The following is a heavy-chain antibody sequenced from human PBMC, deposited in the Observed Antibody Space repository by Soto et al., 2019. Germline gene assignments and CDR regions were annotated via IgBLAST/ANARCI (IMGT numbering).Heavy chain of an antibody. D-gene: IGHD2-8*01. J-gene: IGHJ4*02. V-gene: IGHV3-30*18. CDR1: GFTFSSDG. CDR2: ISYDRSNK. CDR3: AKDTEYCTNGVCYAQDY. Sequence: QVQLVESGGGVVQPGRSLRLSCAASGFTFSSDGMHWVRQAPGNGLEWVAVISYDRSNKYYADSVKGQFTISRDNSKNTLYLQMNSLRAEDTAVYYCAKDTEYCTNGVCYAQDYWGQGTLVTVSS.